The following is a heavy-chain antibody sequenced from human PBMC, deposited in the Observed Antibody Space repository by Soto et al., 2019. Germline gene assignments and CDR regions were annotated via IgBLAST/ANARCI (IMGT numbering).Heavy chain of an antibody. D-gene: IGHD3-22*01. J-gene: IGHJ6*02. Sequence: QVQLVESGGGVVQPGGSLTLSCVGSGFTFIDYGMHWVRKAPGKGLEWLTFISFDEAKDKYYSAPVRGRFSISRDNSRDTLSLQMSSLRSDDTAVYYCAKGTYGGSAPYDYGMDVWGQGTTVTVSS. CDR2: ISFDEAKDK. CDR3: AKGTYGGSAPYDYGMDV. V-gene: IGHV3-30*18. CDR1: GFTFIDYG.